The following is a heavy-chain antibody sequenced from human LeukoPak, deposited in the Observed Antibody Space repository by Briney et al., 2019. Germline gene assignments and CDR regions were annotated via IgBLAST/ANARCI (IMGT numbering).Heavy chain of an antibody. CDR3: AKRVPLTALDS. Sequence: GGSLRLSCAASGFTFSSSAMSWVRQAPGKGLEWVSNISGSGSGGSTYYADTVRGRFDISRDNSKNRLFLQMNSLRVEDSGVYYCAKRVPLTALDSWGQGTLVTVSS. CDR1: GFTFSSSA. D-gene: IGHD3-3*01. V-gene: IGHV3-23*01. J-gene: IGHJ5*01. CDR2: ISGSGSGGST.